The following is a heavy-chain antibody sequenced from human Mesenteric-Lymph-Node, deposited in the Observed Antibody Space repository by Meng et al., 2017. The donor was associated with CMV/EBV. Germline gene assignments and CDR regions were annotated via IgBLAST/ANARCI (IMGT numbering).Heavy chain of an antibody. CDR3: ARGFGSSWFDS. D-gene: IGHD3-10*01. CDR1: GYTFTSYS. Sequence: SCKASGYTFTSYSINWVRQAPGQGLEWMGWISAYNGNTNYAQKLQGRVTMTRDTSISTAYMDLISLTSDDAAVYYCARGFGSSWFDSWGQGTLVTVSS. J-gene: IGHJ5*01. V-gene: IGHV1-18*01. CDR2: ISAYNGNT.